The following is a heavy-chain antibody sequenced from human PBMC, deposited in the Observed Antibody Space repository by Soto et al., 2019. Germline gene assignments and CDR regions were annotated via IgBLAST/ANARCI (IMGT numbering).Heavy chain of an antibody. J-gene: IGHJ6*03. D-gene: IGHD2-8*01. V-gene: IGHV4-59*01. CDR2: TYYSGTT. CDR3: AMGGYYYYMDV. Sequence: SETLSLTCTVYGGSLSNYYWSWIRQPPGKGLEWIGNTYYSGTTNYNPSLKSRVTISVDTSKNQFSLKLSSVTAPDTAVYYCAMGGYYYYMDVWGKGTTVTVSS. CDR1: GGSLSNYY.